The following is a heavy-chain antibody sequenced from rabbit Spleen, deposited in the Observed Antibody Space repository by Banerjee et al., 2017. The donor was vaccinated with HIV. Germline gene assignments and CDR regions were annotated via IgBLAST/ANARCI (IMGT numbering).Heavy chain of an antibody. CDR3: ARERNSGYSGSGSDL. Sequence: QSLEESGGDLVKPGASPTLTCTASGVSFSSSSYMCWVRQAPGKGLEWIACIDTGSGNTYYASWAKGRFTISKTSSTTVTLQMTSLTAADTATYFCARERNSGYSGSGSDLWGPGTLVTVS. V-gene: IGHV1S40*01. D-gene: IGHD1-1*01. CDR2: IDTGSGNT. CDR1: GVSFSSSSY. J-gene: IGHJ4*01.